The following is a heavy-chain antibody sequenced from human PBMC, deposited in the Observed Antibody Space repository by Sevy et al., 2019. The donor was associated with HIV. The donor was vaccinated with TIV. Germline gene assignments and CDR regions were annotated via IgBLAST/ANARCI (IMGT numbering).Heavy chain of an antibody. CDR1: GFTFSSYG. CDR2: ISYDGSNK. D-gene: IGHD6-19*01. J-gene: IGHJ4*02. Sequence: GGSLRLSCAASGFTFSSYGMHWVRQAPGKGLEWVAVISYDGSNKYYADSVKGRFTISRDNSKNTLYLQMNSLRAEDTAVYYCAKDPRGYSSGRDYWGQGTLLTVSS. CDR3: AKDPRGYSSGRDY. V-gene: IGHV3-30*18.